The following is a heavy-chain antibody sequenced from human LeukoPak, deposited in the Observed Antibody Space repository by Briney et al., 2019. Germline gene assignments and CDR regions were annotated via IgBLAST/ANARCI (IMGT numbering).Heavy chain of an antibody. Sequence: GASVKVSCKAFGGTFSDYAISWVRQAPGQGLEWVGGFIPVLGTANFARNFQGRVTITTDESTNTAYMELSALRSDDTAVYYCARAMVRGVKTYGMDVWGQGTTVTVSS. CDR3: ARAMVRGVKTYGMDV. CDR2: FIPVLGTA. D-gene: IGHD3-10*01. CDR1: GGTFSDYA. V-gene: IGHV1-69*05. J-gene: IGHJ6*02.